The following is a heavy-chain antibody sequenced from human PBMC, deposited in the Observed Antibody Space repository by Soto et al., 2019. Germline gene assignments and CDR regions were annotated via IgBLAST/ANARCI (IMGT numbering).Heavy chain of an antibody. V-gene: IGHV3-23*01. J-gene: IGHJ3*02. D-gene: IGHD1-20*01. CDR2: IGLGNDDT. Sequence: VHLLESGGGLVQPGGSLRLSCAASGFSFSIYAMSWVRQAPGKGLECFSGIGLGNDDTYYADSVKGRFIISRDNSKYTVSLQMNGPRVEDTAIYYCAKERMDHNSVWDLFDIWGQGTTVTVSS. CDR1: GFSFSIYA. CDR3: AKERMDHNSVWDLFDI.